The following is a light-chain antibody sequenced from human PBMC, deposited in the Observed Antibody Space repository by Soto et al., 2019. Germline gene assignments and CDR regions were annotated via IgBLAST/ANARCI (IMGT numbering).Light chain of an antibody. CDR2: EDT. J-gene: IGLJ3*02. CDR3: SSYAGSNNLV. Sequence: QSALTQPASVSGSPGQSITISCTGSGSDVGYYNLVSWYQQHPGKAPKLIIYEDTKRPSGASSRFSGSKSANTASLTVSGLQAEDEADYYCSSYAGSNNLVFGGGTQLTVL. CDR1: GSDVGYYNL. V-gene: IGLV2-23*01.